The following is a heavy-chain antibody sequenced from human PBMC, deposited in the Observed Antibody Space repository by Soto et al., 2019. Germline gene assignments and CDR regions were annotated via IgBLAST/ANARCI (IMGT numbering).Heavy chain of an antibody. CDR2: IIPIFGRA. D-gene: IGHD2-15*01. J-gene: IGHJ6*02. CDR1: GGTFSSYA. Sequence: QLQLVQSGAEVTKPGSSVKVSCKASGGTFSSYAFSWVRQAPGQGLEWMGGIIPIFGRANYAQKFQGRVTITADESTRAGYMALSDLRPEKTAGYSCARDPTYPVEGMVVPAKYGVAVWGQGTAVTVSS. CDR3: ARDPTYPVEGMVVPAKYGVAV. V-gene: IGHV1-69*12.